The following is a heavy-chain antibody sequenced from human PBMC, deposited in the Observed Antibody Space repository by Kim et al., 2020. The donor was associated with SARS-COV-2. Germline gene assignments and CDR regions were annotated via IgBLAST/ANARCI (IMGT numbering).Heavy chain of an antibody. CDR1: GFTFSSYW. D-gene: IGHD3-10*01. CDR3: ARGGRWFGELFLDY. CDR2: IKQDGSEK. J-gene: IGHJ4*02. Sequence: GGSLRLSCAASGFTFSSYWMSWVRQAPGKGLEWVANIKQDGSEKYYVDSVKGRFTISRDNAKNSLYLQMNSLRAEDTAVYYCARGGRWFGELFLDYWGQGTLVTVSS. V-gene: IGHV3-7*03.